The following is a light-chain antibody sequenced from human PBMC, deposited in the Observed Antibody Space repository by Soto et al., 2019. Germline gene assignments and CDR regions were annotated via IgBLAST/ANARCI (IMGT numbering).Light chain of an antibody. V-gene: IGLV1-40*01. CDR1: SSNIGAGFD. CDR3: QSYDSDLTESYV. J-gene: IGLJ1*01. Sequence: QSVLTKPPSGNGVQGQTVSVSCTGSSSNIGAGFDVHWYQLVPGGAPRLLIYHNTNRPSGVPDRFSGSKSGASASLAITGLQAEDEADYYCQSYDSDLTESYVFGTGTKVTVL. CDR2: HNT.